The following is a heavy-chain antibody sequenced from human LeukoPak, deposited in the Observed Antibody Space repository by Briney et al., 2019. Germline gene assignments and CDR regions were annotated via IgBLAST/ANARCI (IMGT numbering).Heavy chain of an antibody. J-gene: IGHJ4*02. V-gene: IGHV1-69*04. CDR3: ARYTQHDSLPRTYYFDY. D-gene: IGHD3-22*01. Sequence: SVTVSCKASGGTFSSYAISWVRQAPGQGVEWMGRIIPILGIANYAQKFQGRVTITADKSTSTAYMELSSLRSEDTAVYYCARYTQHDSLPRTYYFDYWGQGTLVTVSS. CDR1: GGTFSSYA. CDR2: IIPILGIA.